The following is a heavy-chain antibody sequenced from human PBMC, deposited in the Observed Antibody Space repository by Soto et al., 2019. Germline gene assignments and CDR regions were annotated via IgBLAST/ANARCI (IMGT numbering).Heavy chain of an antibody. J-gene: IGHJ4*02. CDR3: ARDGAATGSVYLDY. CDR2: ISYSGST. Sequence: QVQVQESGPGLVNPSETLSLTCTVSGGSVSGYFGTWIRQPPGKGLEWIGYISYSGSTNYNSSLKSRVTMSIDTSKNQFSLRLTSVSAADTAVYYCARDGAATGSVYLDYWGQGTLVTVSS. V-gene: IGHV4-59*02. CDR1: GGSVSGYF. D-gene: IGHD6-13*01.